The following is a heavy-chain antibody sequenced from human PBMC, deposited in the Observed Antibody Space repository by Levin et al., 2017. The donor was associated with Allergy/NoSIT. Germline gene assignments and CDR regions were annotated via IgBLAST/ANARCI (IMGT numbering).Heavy chain of an antibody. V-gene: IGHV4-30-2*01. D-gene: IGHD5-18*01. CDR3: ARALGVQLWLHFDY. CDR2: IYHSGST. CDR1: GGSISSGGYS. J-gene: IGHJ4*02. Sequence: SETLSLTCAVSGGSISSGGYSWSWIRQPPGKGLEWIGYIYHSGSTYYNPSLKSRVTISVDRSKNQFSLKLSSVTAADTAVYYCARALGVQLWLHFDYWGQGTLVTVSS.